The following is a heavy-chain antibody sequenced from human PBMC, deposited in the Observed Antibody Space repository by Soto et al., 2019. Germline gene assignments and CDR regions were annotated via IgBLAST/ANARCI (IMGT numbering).Heavy chain of an antibody. CDR3: AKFPRDVSGPGAFDI. Sequence: GGSLRLSCAASGFTFSSNAMSWVRQAPGKGLEWVSAISSSGGSTYYATSVKGGFTIARDDSKNALYLKIISLRAEDTGVDYCAKFPRDVSGPGAFDIWGQGTMVTVSS. J-gene: IGHJ3*02. CDR2: ISSSGGST. D-gene: IGHD7-27*01. V-gene: IGHV3-23*01. CDR1: GFTFSSNA.